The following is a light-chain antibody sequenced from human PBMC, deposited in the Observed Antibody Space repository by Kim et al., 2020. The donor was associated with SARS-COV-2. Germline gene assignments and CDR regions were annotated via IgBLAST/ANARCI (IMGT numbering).Light chain of an antibody. J-gene: IGKJ2*01. V-gene: IGKV1-5*03. CDR1: QTITTW. CDR3: QQYSNYQYT. CDR2: QAS. Sequence: SSSVGDRVTIPCRASQTITTWLAWYQQKPGKAPNLLIFQASNLANGVPSRFSGSGFGTEFTLSISSLQPDDFATYYCQQYSNYQYTFGQGTKLEI.